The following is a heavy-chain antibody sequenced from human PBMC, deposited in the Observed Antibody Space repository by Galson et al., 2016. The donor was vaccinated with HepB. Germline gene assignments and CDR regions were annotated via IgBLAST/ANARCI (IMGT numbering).Heavy chain of an antibody. J-gene: IGHJ4*02. D-gene: IGHD2-15*01. V-gene: IGHV3-30-3*01. CDR3: ARDTSQYCSGGGCYSGTKIDY. Sequence: SLRLSCAASGFTFRTFSLHWIRQAPGKGLEWVAVTSYDEINKYYADSVKGRLTISRDNSNNILYLQMNTLRPEDTGLYYCARDTSQYCSGGGCYSGTKIDYWGQGTLVTVSS. CDR1: GFTFRTFS. CDR2: TSYDEINK.